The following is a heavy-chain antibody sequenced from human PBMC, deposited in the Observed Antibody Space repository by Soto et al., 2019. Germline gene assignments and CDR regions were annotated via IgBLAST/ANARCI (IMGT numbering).Heavy chain of an antibody. J-gene: IGHJ6*02. D-gene: IGHD6-13*01. V-gene: IGHV3-30-3*01. CDR3: ARGRPVIISSSHYYYCYGMDV. CDR1: GFTFSSYA. CDR2: ISYDGSNK. Sequence: QVQLVESGGGVVQPGRSLRLSCAASGFTFSSYAMHWVRQAPGKGLEWVAVISYDGSNKYYADSVKGRFTISRDNSKNTLYLQMNSLRAEDTAVYYCARGRPVIISSSHYYYCYGMDVWGQGTTVTVSS.